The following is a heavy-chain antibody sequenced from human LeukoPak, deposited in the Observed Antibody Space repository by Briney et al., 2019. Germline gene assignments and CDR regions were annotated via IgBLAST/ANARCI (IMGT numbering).Heavy chain of an antibody. D-gene: IGHD1-1*01. V-gene: IGHV3-23*01. Sequence: GGSLRLSCAASEFTFSSYGMHWVRQAPGKGLEWVAVISDSGGKTHYADSVKGRFTISRDNSKNTLYLQMNSLRLEDTAVYYCATRPGYRAFDYWGQGTLVTVSS. CDR3: ATRPGYRAFDY. CDR2: ISDSGGKT. J-gene: IGHJ4*02. CDR1: EFTFSSYG.